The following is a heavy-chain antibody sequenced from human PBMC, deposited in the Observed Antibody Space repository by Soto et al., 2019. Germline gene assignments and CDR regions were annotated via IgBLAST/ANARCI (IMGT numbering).Heavy chain of an antibody. D-gene: IGHD3-16*01. CDR1: GASLSSYY. V-gene: IGHV4-59*01. J-gene: IGHJ5*02. CDR2: VSSTGRT. Sequence: QVQLQESGPGLVKPSETLSLTCSVSGASLSSYYWSWIRQSPEMGLEWIASVSSTGRTHYNPSLKSRVTRSLSTFKSPGSVRLTSVTTSDTAMYSCARVVIRGCGGGDWFDPWGQGTLVSVSS. CDR3: ARVVIRGCGGGDWFDP.